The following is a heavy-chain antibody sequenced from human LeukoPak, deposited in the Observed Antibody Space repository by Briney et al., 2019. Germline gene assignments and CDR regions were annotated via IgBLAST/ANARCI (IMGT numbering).Heavy chain of an antibody. CDR3: ARDGGSFDP. D-gene: IGHD3-16*01. Sequence: PGGSLRLSCVASGFTFSSYWMSWVRQAPGKGLEWVANIKQDGSEKYYVDSVKGRFTISRDNAKNSLYLQMNSLRAEDTAVYYCARDGGSFDPWGQGTLVTVSS. J-gene: IGHJ5*02. CDR1: GFTFSSYW. V-gene: IGHV3-7*01. CDR2: IKQDGSEK.